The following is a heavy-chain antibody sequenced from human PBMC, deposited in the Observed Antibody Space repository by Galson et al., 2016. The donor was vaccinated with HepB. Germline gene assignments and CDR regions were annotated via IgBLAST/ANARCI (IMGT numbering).Heavy chain of an antibody. CDR1: GYSFSNYI. D-gene: IGHD6-13*01. CDR3: ARDLGSSTWWGWLDP. V-gene: IGHV1-3*01. Sequence: SVKVSCKASGYSFSNYIMNWVRQAPGQRLEWMGWINGGNGNTKYSERFQDRVTITRDTSANTVYMEPDSLTSEDTAVYYCARDLGSSTWWGWLDPWGQGSLVSV. J-gene: IGHJ5*02. CDR2: INGGNGNT.